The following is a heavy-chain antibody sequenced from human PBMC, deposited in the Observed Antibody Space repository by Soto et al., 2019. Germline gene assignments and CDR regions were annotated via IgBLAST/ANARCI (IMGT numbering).Heavy chain of an antibody. J-gene: IGHJ4*02. CDR2: IDPSDSYT. Sequence: GESLELSCQGSGYSFTSYWISWVRQMPGKGLEWMGRIDPSDSYTNYSPSFQGHVTISADKSTRTAYLQWSSLKASDTAMYYCARHPVALDGTPIDYWGQGTLVTVSS. D-gene: IGHD2-15*01. V-gene: IGHV5-10-1*01. CDR1: GYSFTSYW. CDR3: ARHPVALDGTPIDY.